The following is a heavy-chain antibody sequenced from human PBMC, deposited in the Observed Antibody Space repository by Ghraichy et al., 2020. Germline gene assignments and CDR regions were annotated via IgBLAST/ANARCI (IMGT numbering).Heavy chain of an antibody. Sequence: GGSLRLSCAASGFTISSFSMNWVRQAPGKGLEWISYISSSTSNMYYADSVKGRFTISRDNANNSVYLQMNSLRDEDTAIYYCARARSTATSDYWGQGTLVAVSS. CDR1: GFTISSFS. CDR2: ISSSTSNM. CDR3: ARARSTATSDY. D-gene: IGHD4-17*01. V-gene: IGHV3-48*02. J-gene: IGHJ4*02.